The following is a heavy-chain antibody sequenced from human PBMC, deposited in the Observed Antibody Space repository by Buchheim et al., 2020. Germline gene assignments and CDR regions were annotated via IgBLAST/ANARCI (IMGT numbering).Heavy chain of an antibody. CDR1: GFSLSENP. V-gene: IGHV3-48*01. D-gene: IGHD2-15*01. Sequence: EVRLVESGGGLVHPGGSLRPSCAASGFSLSENPMNWVRQAPGKGLEWLSNIRTADSSAYYADSVKGRFTISRDNAKNSVYLPMDSLRADDTAVYYCVRDVRYGFDIWGQGT. CDR3: VRDVRYGFDI. J-gene: IGHJ3*02. CDR2: IRTADSSA.